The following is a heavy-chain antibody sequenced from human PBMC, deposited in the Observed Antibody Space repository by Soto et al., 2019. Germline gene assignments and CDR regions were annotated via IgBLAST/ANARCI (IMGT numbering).Heavy chain of an antibody. CDR3: ASTSVGAQLVLDYYYGMDV. CDR2: IIPIFGTA. D-gene: IGHD6-6*01. V-gene: IGHV1-69*01. CDR1: GGTFSSYA. Sequence: QVQLVQSGAEVKKPGSSVKVSCKASGGTFSSYAISWVRQAPGQGLEWMGGIIPIFGTANYAQKFQGRVTITADESTSTAYMELSRLRSEDKAVYYCASTSVGAQLVLDYYYGMDVWGQGTTVTVSS. J-gene: IGHJ6*02.